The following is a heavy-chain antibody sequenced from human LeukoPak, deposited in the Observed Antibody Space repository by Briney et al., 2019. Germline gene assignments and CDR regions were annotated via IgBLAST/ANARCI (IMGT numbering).Heavy chain of an antibody. CDR3: AKDHYSSSYNWFDP. J-gene: IGHJ5*02. CDR2: INQDGSEK. D-gene: IGHD6-6*01. V-gene: IGHV3-7*01. CDR1: GFTFSTYW. Sequence: GGSLRLSCAASGFTFSTYWMSWVRQAPGKGLEWVASINQDGSEKYYVDSMKGRFTISRDNAKNSLFLQMNSLRVEDTAVYYCAKDHYSSSYNWFDPWGQGTPVTVSS.